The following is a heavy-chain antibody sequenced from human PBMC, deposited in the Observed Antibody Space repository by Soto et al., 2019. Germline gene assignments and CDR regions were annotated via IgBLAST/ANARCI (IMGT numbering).Heavy chain of an antibody. CDR3: ARDRSSSDY. CDR1: GYTFSNYG. Sequence: QVQLVQSGAEVKKPGASVKVSCKPSGYTFSNYGISWVRQAPGQGLEWMGWVSPYNGNTDYAQKFQGRVTMTADTSTTTVYMELTSLISDDTAVYYCARDRSSSDYWGQGTLVTVST. J-gene: IGHJ4*02. D-gene: IGHD6-6*01. V-gene: IGHV1-18*01. CDR2: VSPYNGNT.